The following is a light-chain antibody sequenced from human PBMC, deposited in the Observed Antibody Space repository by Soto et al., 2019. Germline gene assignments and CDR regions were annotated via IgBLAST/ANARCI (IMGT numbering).Light chain of an antibody. CDR1: QSVSSY. J-gene: IGKJ4*01. V-gene: IGKV3-11*01. CDR2: DAS. Sequence: EIVWTQSPATLSLSPGERATLSCRASQSVSSYLAWYQQKPGQAPRLLIYDASTMPTGIPARFSGSGSGTDFTLTISSLQPDDFAVYYCQQRSDWPSTFGGGTKVQIK. CDR3: QQRSDWPST.